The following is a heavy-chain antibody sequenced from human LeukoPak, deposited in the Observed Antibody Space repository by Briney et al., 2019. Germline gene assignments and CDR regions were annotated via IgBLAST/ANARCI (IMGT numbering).Heavy chain of an antibody. D-gene: IGHD2-2*01. Sequence: GGSLRLSCAASGYTLSTYWMTWVRQAPGKGLEWVASIKQDGSERNYMDSVKGRFTISSDNSKNTLYLQMNSLRAEDTAVYYCAKVQEYAHPRESMDVWGQGTTVTVSS. CDR1: GYTLSTYW. J-gene: IGHJ6*02. V-gene: IGHV3-7*03. CDR3: AKVQEYAHPRESMDV. CDR2: IKQDGSER.